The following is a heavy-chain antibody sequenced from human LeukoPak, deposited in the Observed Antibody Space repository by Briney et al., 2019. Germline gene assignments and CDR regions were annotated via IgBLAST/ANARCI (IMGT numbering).Heavy chain of an antibody. Sequence: GRSLRLSCAASGFTLSSYGMHWVRQAPGKGLEWVAVISYDGSNKYYADSVKGRFTISRDNSKNTLYLQMNSLRAEDTAVYYCAKISVPFDYWGQGTLVTVSS. D-gene: IGHD1-1*01. CDR1: GFTLSSYG. V-gene: IGHV3-30*18. CDR2: ISYDGSNK. CDR3: AKISVPFDY. J-gene: IGHJ4*02.